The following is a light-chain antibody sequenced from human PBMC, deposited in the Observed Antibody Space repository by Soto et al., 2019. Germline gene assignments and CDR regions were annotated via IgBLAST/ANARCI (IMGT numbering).Light chain of an antibody. CDR1: QTISSW. J-gene: IGKJ1*01. Sequence: DIQRTQSPSTLSGSVGYRVTITCLASQTISSWLAWYQQKPGKATKLLIYKASTLKSGVKSRFSGSGSGTEFTLTIRSMQPDEFATYYCQNYNSYSEACGQGNKVAIK. CDR3: QNYNSYSEA. CDR2: KAS. V-gene: IGKV1-5*03.